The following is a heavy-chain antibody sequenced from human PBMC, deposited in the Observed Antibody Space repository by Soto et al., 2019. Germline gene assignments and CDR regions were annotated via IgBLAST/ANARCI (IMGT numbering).Heavy chain of an antibody. J-gene: IGHJ4*02. D-gene: IGHD3-22*01. CDR1: GYTFTSCG. V-gene: IGHV1-18*04. CDR2: ISAYNGNT. Sequence: GASVKVSCKASGYTFTSCGISWVRQAPGQGLEWMGWISAYNGNTNYAQKLQGRVTMTTDTSTSTAYMELRSLRSDDTAVYYCAVXYYYDSSGYSPSYYFDYWGQGTLVTVSS. CDR3: AVXYYYDSSGYSPSYYFDY.